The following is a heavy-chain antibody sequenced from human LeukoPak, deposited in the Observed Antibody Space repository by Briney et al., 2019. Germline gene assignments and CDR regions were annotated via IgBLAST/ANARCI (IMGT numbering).Heavy chain of an antibody. CDR2: INPNSGGT. CDR1: GCTFSDYY. Sequence: ASVKVSCKASGCTFSDYYLHWVRQAPGQGLEWMGWINPNSGGTNFAQKFQGRVTMARDTSISTAYMELSRLRSDDTAVYYCARDGITDTTSDYWGQGTLVTVSS. J-gene: IGHJ4*02. V-gene: IGHV1-2*02. CDR3: ARDGITDTTSDY. D-gene: IGHD1-14*01.